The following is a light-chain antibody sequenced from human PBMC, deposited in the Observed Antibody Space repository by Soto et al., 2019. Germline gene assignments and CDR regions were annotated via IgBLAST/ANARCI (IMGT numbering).Light chain of an antibody. CDR3: QQYGSSPIT. Sequence: EIVLPQSPGTLSLSPGERATLSYRASQSVSSRLAWYQQKPGQAPRLLISGASSRATGIPDRFSGSGSATDFTLTISRLEPEDFALYYCQQYGSSPITFGQGTRLEIK. J-gene: IGKJ5*01. V-gene: IGKV3-20*01. CDR1: QSVSSR. CDR2: GAS.